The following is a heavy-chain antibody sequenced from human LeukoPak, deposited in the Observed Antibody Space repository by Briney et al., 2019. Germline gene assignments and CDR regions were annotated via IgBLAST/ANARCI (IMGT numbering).Heavy chain of an antibody. CDR1: GGSVSSGSYY. CDR2: IYYSGST. V-gene: IGHV4-61*01. J-gene: IGHJ4*02. D-gene: IGHD1-20*01. CDR3: ARVHLITGTPGY. Sequence: PSETLSLTCTVSGGSVSSGSYYWSWIRQPPGKGLEWIGYIYYSGSTNYNPSLKSRVTISVDTSKNQSSLKLSSVTAADTAVYYCARVHLITGTPGYWGQGTLVTVSS.